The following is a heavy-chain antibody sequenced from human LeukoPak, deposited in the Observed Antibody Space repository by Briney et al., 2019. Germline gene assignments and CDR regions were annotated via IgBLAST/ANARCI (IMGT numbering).Heavy chain of an antibody. CDR1: GFTFSSYA. CDR3: AKGSSPFDY. CDR2: ISGSGGNT. D-gene: IGHD6-13*01. J-gene: IGHJ4*02. V-gene: IGHV3-23*01. Sequence: GGSPRLSCAASGFTFSSYAMSWVRQAPGKGLEWVSAISGSGGNTYYADSVKGRFTISRDNSKKTLYLQMNSLRAEDTAVYYCAKGSSPFDYWGQGTLVTVSS.